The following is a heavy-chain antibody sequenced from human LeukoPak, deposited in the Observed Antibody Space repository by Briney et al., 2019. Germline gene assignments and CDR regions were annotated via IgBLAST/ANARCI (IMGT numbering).Heavy chain of an antibody. J-gene: IGHJ6*03. CDR1: GGSINSYY. D-gene: IGHD4/OR15-4a*01. CDR3: ARVPNTIYYYYMDV. V-gene: IGHV4-4*09. CDR2: IYTSGST. Sequence: PSETLSLTCTVPGGSINSYYWSWIRQPPGKGLEWIGYIYTSGSTNYNPSLKSRVTISVDTSKNQFSLKLSSVTAADTAVYYCARVPNTIYYYYMDVWGKGTTVTVSS.